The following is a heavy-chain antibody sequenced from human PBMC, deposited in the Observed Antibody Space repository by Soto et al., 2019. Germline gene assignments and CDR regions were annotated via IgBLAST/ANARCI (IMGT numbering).Heavy chain of an antibody. CDR2: ISGSGEST. J-gene: IGHJ4*02. V-gene: IGHV3-23*01. CDR3: AKRREGGYYIFDY. CDR1: GFTFSSFA. Sequence: GSLRLSCAASGFTFSSFAMSWVRQAPGKGLEWVSSISGSGESTYYADSVKGRLSISRDNSKNTLYLQMNSLRAEDTAVYYCAKRREGGYYIFDYWGQGTPVTVSS. D-gene: IGHD3-10*01.